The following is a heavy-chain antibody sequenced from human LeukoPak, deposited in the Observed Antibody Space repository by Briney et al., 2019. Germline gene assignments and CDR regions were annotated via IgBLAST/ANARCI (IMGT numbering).Heavy chain of an antibody. CDR3: ARLGAPSLIDY. D-gene: IGHD2-8*01. CDR2: INHSGST. Sequence: SETLSLTCAVYGGSFRGYYWSWIRQPPGEGLEWIGEINHSGSTNYNPSLKSRVTISVDTSKNQFSLKLSSVTAADTAVYYCARLGAPSLIDYWGQGTLVTVSS. CDR1: GGSFRGYY. V-gene: IGHV4-34*01. J-gene: IGHJ4*02.